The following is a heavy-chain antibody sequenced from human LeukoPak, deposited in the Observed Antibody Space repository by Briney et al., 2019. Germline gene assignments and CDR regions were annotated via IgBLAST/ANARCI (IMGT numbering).Heavy chain of an antibody. Sequence: GGSLRLSCAASGFTFSSYSMNWVRQAPGKGLEWVSYISSSSSMIYYADSVKGRFTISRDNPRNTVYLQMNSLRDEDTAIYYCAKDRGFSYASGSSELDYWGQGTPVTVSS. CDR3: AKDRGFSYASGSSELDY. V-gene: IGHV3-48*02. J-gene: IGHJ4*02. CDR2: ISSSSSMI. CDR1: GFTFSSYS. D-gene: IGHD3-10*01.